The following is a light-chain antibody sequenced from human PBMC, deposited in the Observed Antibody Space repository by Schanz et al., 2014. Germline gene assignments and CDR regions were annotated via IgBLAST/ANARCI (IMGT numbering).Light chain of an antibody. CDR3: SSYSDATTLVV. V-gene: IGLV2-14*01. CDR2: DVS. CDR1: SSDVGGYNF. J-gene: IGLJ2*01. Sequence: QSALTQPASVSGSPGQSITISCTGTSSDVGGYNFVSWYQQHPGKAPKLMIYDVSNRPSGVSNRFSGSKSGNTASLTISELQADDEADYYCSSYSDATTLVVFGGGTKLTVL.